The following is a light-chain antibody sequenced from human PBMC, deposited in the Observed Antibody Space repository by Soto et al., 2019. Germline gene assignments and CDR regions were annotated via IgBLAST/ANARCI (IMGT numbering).Light chain of an antibody. CDR1: SSDVGGYIL. CDR3: QSYYSSLSGVV. V-gene: IGLV2-14*02. CDR2: EGT. Sequence: QSALTQPASVSGSPGQSITISCTGTSSDVGGYILVSWYQQEPGKAPKLVIYEGTKRPSGVPDRFSGSKSGTSASLAITGLQAEDEADYYCQSYYSSLSGVVFGGGTKLTV. J-gene: IGLJ2*01.